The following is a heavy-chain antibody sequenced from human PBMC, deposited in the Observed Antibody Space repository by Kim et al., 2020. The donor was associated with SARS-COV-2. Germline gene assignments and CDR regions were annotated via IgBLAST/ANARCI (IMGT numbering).Heavy chain of an antibody. J-gene: IGHJ2*01. Sequence: SPSFQGQVTFSADRSINTAYLQWNSLKASDTAIYYCARRAGGLKTYWFFDLWGRGTLVTVSS. V-gene: IGHV5-51*01. D-gene: IGHD3-10*01. CDR3: ARRAGGLKTYWFFDL.